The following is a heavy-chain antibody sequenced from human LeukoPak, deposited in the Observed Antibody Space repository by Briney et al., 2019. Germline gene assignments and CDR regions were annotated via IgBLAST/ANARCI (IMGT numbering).Heavy chain of an antibody. CDR2: ISAYNGNT. CDR1: VYTFTSYG. D-gene: IGHD2-15*01. Sequence: ASVKVSCKASVYTFTSYGISWARQAPGQGLEWMGWISAYNGNTNYAQKLQGRVTMTTDTSTSTAYMELRSLRSDDTAVYYCARDSRYCSGGSCYPNWFDPWGPGTLVTVSS. J-gene: IGHJ5*02. V-gene: IGHV1-18*04. CDR3: ARDSRYCSGGSCYPNWFDP.